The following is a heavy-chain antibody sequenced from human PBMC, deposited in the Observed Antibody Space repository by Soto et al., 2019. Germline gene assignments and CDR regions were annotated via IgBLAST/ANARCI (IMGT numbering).Heavy chain of an antibody. CDR2: IYPGDSDT. D-gene: IGHD6-13*01. CDR1: GYRFTSYW. CDR3: ARHESSLVPPSSHYYYYGMDV. J-gene: IGHJ6*02. Sequence: GESLKISCKGSGYRFTSYWIVWVRQMPGKGPEWMGIIYPGDSDTRYSPSFQGQVAISADKSISTAYLQWSSLKASDTAMYYCARHESSLVPPSSHYYYYGMDVWGQGTTVTVSS. V-gene: IGHV5-51*01.